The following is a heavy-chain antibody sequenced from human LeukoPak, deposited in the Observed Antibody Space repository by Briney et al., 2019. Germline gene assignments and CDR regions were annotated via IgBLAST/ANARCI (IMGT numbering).Heavy chain of an antibody. V-gene: IGHV3-74*01. Sequence: GGSLRLSCAASGFTFSSYWMHWVRQAPGKGLVWVSGMNSDGSSTSYADSVKGRFTISRGNAKNTLYLQMNSLRAEDTAVYYCARALTYYDFWSGYLTGAFDIWGQGTMVTVSS. CDR2: MNSDGSST. D-gene: IGHD3-3*01. CDR1: GFTFSSYW. J-gene: IGHJ3*02. CDR3: ARALTYYDFWSGYLTGAFDI.